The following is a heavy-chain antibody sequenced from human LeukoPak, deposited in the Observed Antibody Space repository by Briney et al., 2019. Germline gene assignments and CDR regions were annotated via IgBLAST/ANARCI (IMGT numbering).Heavy chain of an antibody. V-gene: IGHV3-30*02. CDR1: GFTFSTYG. CDR2: IQNNGDNK. CDR3: VTSKGAGYFDY. Sequence: GGSLRLSCAASGFTFSTYGMHWVRQAPGKGLEWVSFIQNNGDNKYYADSVRGRFTISRDNSKNTLYLQMNTLRTDDTAVYYCVTSKGAGYFDYWGQGTLVTVSS. J-gene: IGHJ4*02. D-gene: IGHD6-19*01.